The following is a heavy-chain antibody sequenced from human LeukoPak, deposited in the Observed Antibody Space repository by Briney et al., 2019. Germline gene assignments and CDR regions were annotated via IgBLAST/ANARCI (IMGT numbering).Heavy chain of an antibody. CDR1: GFTFSSSA. CDR2: LTGGSSKS. CDR3: VRGWQQLGS. J-gene: IGHJ5*02. V-gene: IGHV3-23*01. Sequence: GGSLRLSCAASGFTFSSSAMTWVRQAPGKGLEWVSSLTGGSSKSEHADSVKGRFSISRDNSKNTLYLQMNSLTAEDTAVYYCVRGWQQLGSWGRGTLVTVSS. D-gene: IGHD1-1*01.